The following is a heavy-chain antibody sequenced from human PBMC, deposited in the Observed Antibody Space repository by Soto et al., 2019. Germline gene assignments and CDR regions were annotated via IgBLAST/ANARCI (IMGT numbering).Heavy chain of an antibody. CDR1: SDSIAGENW. CDR3: ARVFSSGSGWMYYFDF. V-gene: IGHV4-4*02. CDR2: VFHTGGT. J-gene: IGHJ4*02. Sequence: QVQLQESGPGLVKPSETLSLTCTVSSDSIAGENWWSWVRQPPGLGLEWIGEVFHTGGTNYNPSLKSRVTMEVDKSKNHFSRKLISATAADTAVYYCARVFSSGSGWMYYFDFWGQGTLVSVSS. D-gene: IGHD6-19*01.